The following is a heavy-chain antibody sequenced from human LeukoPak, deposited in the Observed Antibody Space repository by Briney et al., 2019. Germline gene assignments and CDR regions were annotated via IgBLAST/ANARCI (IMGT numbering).Heavy chain of an antibody. V-gene: IGHV3-11*01. CDR3: ATYSTSPRRAFDY. D-gene: IGHD4-11*01. Sequence: GGSLRLSCAASGFTFSDYYMSWIRQAPGKGLECVSYISNSHTDIYHADSVKGRFSISRDNAKNSLFLQMNSLRAEDSAVYYCATYSTSPRRAFDYWGQGTLVTVSS. CDR2: ISNSHTDI. J-gene: IGHJ4*02. CDR1: GFTFSDYY.